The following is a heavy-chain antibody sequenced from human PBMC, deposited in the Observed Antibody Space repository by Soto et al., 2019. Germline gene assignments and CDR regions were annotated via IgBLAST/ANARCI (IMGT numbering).Heavy chain of an antibody. CDR2: INPYGGNA. V-gene: IGHV1-18*04. J-gene: IGHJ6*02. CDR3: ARGRAFYCYFGLQX. CDR1: GYSFTSYG. Sequence: ASLKVSCKASGYSFTSYGISWVRQAPGQGLEWMGWINPYGGNAYYAQNLQGRVTVTTDTSTKTAYMELRSLRSDDTAVYFCARGRAFYCYFGLQXWGQGTTVTVS. D-gene: IGHD3-3*02.